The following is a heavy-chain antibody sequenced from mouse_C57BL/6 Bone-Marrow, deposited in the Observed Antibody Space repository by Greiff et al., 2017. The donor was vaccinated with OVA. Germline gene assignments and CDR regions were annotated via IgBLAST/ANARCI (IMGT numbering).Heavy chain of an antibody. D-gene: IGHD2-3*01. CDR3: ARAEKVYDSFAY. Sequence: QVQLKQSGAELVKPGASVKISCKASGYAFSSYWMNWVKQRPGKGLEWIGQIYPGDGDTNYNGKFKGKATLTADKSSSTAYMQLSSLTSEDSAVYFCARAEKVYDSFAYWGQGTLVTVSA. CDR1: GYAFSSYW. CDR2: IYPGDGDT. V-gene: IGHV1-80*01. J-gene: IGHJ3*01.